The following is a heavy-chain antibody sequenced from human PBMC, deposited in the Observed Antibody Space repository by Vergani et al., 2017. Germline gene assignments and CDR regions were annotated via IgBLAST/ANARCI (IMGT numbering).Heavy chain of an antibody. CDR3: ARHDSGHYDSSYYGLDV. D-gene: IGHD3-16*01. V-gene: IGHV4-61*02. J-gene: IGHJ6*02. CDR2: IHTGGST. Sequence: QVKLQESGPGLLKPSQTLSLTCTVSGESIRSGSHYWSWIRQPAGKGPEWIGHIHTGGSTDLNPSFKSRVSISVDTSKNQFSLKLSSVTAADSAVYYCARHDSGHYDSSYYGLDVWGQGTTVTVSS. CDR1: GESIRSGSHY.